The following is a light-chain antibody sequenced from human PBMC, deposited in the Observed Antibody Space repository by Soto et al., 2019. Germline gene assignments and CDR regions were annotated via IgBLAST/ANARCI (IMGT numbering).Light chain of an antibody. V-gene: IGKV3-15*01. Sequence: EVVMTQSPASLSASPGERVTLSCRASQNIRSSLAWYQQRPCQAPRLLIYDASTRATGIPPRFSGGGSGTEFTVTISSLQSEDFAIYYCQQYEIWPPYTFGQGTKVDIK. CDR3: QQYEIWPPYT. J-gene: IGKJ2*01. CDR2: DAS. CDR1: QNIRSS.